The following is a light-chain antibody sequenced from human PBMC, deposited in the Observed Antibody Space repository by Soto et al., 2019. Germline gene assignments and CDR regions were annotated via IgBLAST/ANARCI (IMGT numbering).Light chain of an antibody. CDR1: QSVTSNY. CDR3: QQYGSSPTT. CDR2: GAS. Sequence: ELVLTQSPGTLSLSPGARAPLSGRASQSVTSNYLAWYQQKPGQAPRLLIFGASIRATGLPDRFSGSGSGTDFTLTTSRLEPEEFAVYHCQQYGSSPTTFGKGTKVDIK. V-gene: IGKV3-20*01. J-gene: IGKJ1*01.